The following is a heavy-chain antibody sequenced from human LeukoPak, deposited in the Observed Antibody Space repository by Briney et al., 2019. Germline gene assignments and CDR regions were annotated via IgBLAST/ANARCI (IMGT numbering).Heavy chain of an antibody. V-gene: IGHV3-53*01. Sequence: VGSLRLSCAASGFTVSSNYMSWVRQAPGEGLEWVSVIYSGGSTSYADSVKGRFTISRDNSKNTLYLQMNGLRAEDTAVYYCARVEGDGYNYAFDIWGQGTMVTVSS. D-gene: IGHD5-24*01. CDR3: ARVEGDGYNYAFDI. J-gene: IGHJ3*02. CDR1: GFTVSSNY. CDR2: IYSGGST.